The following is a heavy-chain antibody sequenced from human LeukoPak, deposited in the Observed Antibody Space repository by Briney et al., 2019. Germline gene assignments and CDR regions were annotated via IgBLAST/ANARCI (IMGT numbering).Heavy chain of an antibody. D-gene: IGHD3-16*01. Sequence: PGGSLRLSCSASGFTFSRNAMHWVRQAPGKGLEYVSSIGTNGISTYYADSVQDRFTISRDNSKNTLYLQMSSLRPEDTAVYYCVRGQEVIYTPTFDYWGRGAVVTVSS. CDR2: IGTNGIST. CDR1: GFTFSRNA. V-gene: IGHV3-64*03. CDR3: VRGQEVIYTPTFDY. J-gene: IGHJ4*02.